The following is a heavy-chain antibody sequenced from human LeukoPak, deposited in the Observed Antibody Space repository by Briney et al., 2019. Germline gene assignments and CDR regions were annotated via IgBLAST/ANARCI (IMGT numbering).Heavy chain of an antibody. J-gene: IGHJ3*02. CDR3: ARHGSGDGSGYLDAFDI. V-gene: IGHV4-59*08. CDR2: VSYSGST. D-gene: IGHD6-25*01. CDR1: GGSISSYY. Sequence: SETLSLTCTVSGGSISSYYWSWIRQPPGKGLEWVGYVSYSGSTNYGPSLKSRVTISLDTSKNQFSLNLRSVTAADTAVYYCARHGSGDGSGYLDAFDIWGQGTMVTVSS.